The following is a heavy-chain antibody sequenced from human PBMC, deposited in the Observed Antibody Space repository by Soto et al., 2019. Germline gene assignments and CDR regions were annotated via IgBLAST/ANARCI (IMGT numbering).Heavy chain of an antibody. D-gene: IGHD3-3*01. CDR3: AQKYDFWSGYYYYYGMDV. V-gene: IGHV1-69*06. J-gene: IGHJ6*02. CDR1: GGTFSSYA. Sequence: SVKVSCKASGGTFSSYAISWVRQAPGQGLEWMGGIIPIFGTANYAQKFQGRVTITADKSTSTAYMELSSLRSEDTAVYYCAQKYDFWSGYYYYYGMDVWGQGTTVTVSS. CDR2: IIPIFGTA.